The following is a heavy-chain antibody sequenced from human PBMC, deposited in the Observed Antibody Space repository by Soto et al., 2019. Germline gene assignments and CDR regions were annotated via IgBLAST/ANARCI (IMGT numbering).Heavy chain of an antibody. J-gene: IGHJ6*02. Sequence: QVQVVESGRGVVRPGRSLRLSCAASGFNFNNYAMHWVRQAPGKGLEWVAVVSFDGSSTYYADSVKGRFTISRDSSNNTVSLQMNSLTNEDTAAYYCAKAGWGGDYYYGLDVWGQGTTVTVSS. CDR3: AKAGWGGDYYYGLDV. V-gene: IGHV3-30*18. D-gene: IGHD2-21*01. CDR1: GFNFNNYA. CDR2: VSFDGSST.